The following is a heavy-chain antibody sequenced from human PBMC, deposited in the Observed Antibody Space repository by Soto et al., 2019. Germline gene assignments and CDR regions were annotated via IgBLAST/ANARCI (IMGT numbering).Heavy chain of an antibody. CDR1: GYTFTGYY. CDR2: INPNSGGT. V-gene: IGHV1-2*04. CDR3: ARDLRERFLEWPHHVYGMDV. J-gene: IGHJ6*02. D-gene: IGHD3-3*01. Sequence: ASVKVSCKASGYTFTGYYIHWVRQASGQGLEWMGWINPNSGGTNYAQKFQGWVTMTRDTSISTAYMELSRLRSDDTAVYYCARDLRERFLEWPHHVYGMDVWGQGTTVTVSS.